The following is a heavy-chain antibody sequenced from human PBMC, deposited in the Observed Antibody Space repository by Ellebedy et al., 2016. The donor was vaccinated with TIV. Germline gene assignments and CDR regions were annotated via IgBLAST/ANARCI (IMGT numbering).Heavy chain of an antibody. CDR2: IYHSGST. V-gene: IGHV4-4*02. Sequence: MPRGSLRLSCAVSGGSISSSNWWSWVRQPPGKGLEWIGEIYHSGSTNYNPSLKSRVTISVDTSKNQFSLKLSSVTAADTAVYYCARLEFSSGWFDPWGQGTLVTVSS. J-gene: IGHJ5*02. D-gene: IGHD6-19*01. CDR3: ARLEFSSGWFDP. CDR1: GGSISSSNW.